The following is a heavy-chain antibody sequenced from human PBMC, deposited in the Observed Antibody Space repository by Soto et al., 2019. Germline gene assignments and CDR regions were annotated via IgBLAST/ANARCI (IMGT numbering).Heavy chain of an antibody. D-gene: IGHD6-13*01. CDR1: GRSFSGYY. V-gene: IGHV4-34*01. CDR3: ERGRVEQQLVRERAFDI. Sequence: SETLSLTCAVYGRSFSGYYWSWSRQPPGKGLEGIGEVNHMRSTNYNPPLKSRVTISVDTAKKRFSHNMGSVTAADTAVYYFERGRVEQQLVRERAFDIWGQGTMVTVSS. J-gene: IGHJ3*02. CDR2: VNHMRST.